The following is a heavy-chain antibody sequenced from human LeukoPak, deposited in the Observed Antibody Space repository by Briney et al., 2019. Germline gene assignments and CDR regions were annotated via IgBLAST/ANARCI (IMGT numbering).Heavy chain of an antibody. D-gene: IGHD6-13*01. CDR1: GFTFSSYA. V-gene: IGHV3-30-3*01. J-gene: IGHJ4*02. Sequence: PGRSLRLSSAASGFTFSSYAMHWVRQAPGKGLEWVAVISFDGSIKYYADSVKGRFTISRDSSKNTLYLQMNSLRAEDTAVYYCARDHQAQPQLVETWGQGTLVTVSS. CDR2: ISFDGSIK. CDR3: ARDHQAQPQLVET.